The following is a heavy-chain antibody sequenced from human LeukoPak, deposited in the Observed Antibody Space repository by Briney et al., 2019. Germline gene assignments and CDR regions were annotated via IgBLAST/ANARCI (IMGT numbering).Heavy chain of an antibody. CDR3: ARVPALYRLYYYYYMDV. D-gene: IGHD3-16*01. J-gene: IGHJ6*03. CDR2: ISYDGSNK. CDR1: GFTFSSYA. V-gene: IGHV3-30*04. Sequence: GGSLRLSCAASGFTFSSYAMHWVRQAPGKGLEWVAVISYDGSNKYYADSVKGRFTISRDNSKNTLYLQMNSLRAEDTAVYYCARVPALYRLYYYYYMDVWGKGTTVTVSS.